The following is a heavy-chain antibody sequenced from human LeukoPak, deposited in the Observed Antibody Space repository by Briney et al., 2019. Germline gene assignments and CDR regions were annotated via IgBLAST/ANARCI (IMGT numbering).Heavy chain of an antibody. D-gene: IGHD6-19*01. CDR2: INSDGSST. J-gene: IGHJ4*02. CDR1: GFIFSSYG. V-gene: IGHV3-74*01. CDR3: ARLSGPGSGWTTLDY. Sequence: GGSLRLSCAASGFIFSSYGMHWVRQAPGKGLVWVSRINSDGSSTSYADSVKGRFTISRDNAKNTLYLQMNSLRAEDTALYYCARLSGPGSGWTTLDYWGQGTLVTVSS.